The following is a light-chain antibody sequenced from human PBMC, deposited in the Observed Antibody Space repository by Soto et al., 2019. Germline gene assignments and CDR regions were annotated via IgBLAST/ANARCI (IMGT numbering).Light chain of an antibody. J-gene: IGKJ1*01. V-gene: IGKV3-20*01. CDR3: QQYDSSPRT. CDR1: QSLSGRY. CDR2: GAS. Sequence: LTNSPGTLALSPREGATLSCMSSQSLSGRYLAWYQQKPGQAPRLLIYGASTRATGIPDRFSGSGSGTDFTLTIIRLEPEDFAVYYCQQYDSSPRTFGQGTKVDIK.